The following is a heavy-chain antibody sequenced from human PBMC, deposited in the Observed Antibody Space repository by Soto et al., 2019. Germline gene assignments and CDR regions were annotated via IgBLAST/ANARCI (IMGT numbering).Heavy chain of an antibody. Sequence: QVQLVQSGAEVKKPGSSVKVSCKASGGTFSSYAISWVRQAPGQGLEWMGGIIPIFGTANYAQKFQGRVTITADESTSIAYMELSSLRSEDTAVYYCARDGGWGYYYDSSGYYSFFDYWGQGTLVTVSS. D-gene: IGHD3-22*01. V-gene: IGHV1-69*12. CDR1: GGTFSSYA. J-gene: IGHJ4*02. CDR3: ARDGGWGYYYDSSGYYSFFDY. CDR2: IIPIFGTA.